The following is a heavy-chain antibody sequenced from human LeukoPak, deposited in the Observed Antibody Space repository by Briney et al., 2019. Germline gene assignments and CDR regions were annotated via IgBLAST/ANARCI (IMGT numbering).Heavy chain of an antibody. J-gene: IGHJ4*02. V-gene: IGHV3-49*04. CDR2: IQSRTYGGAT. D-gene: IGHD2-2*01. CDR3: TASDHLYCSSISCHFDY. Sequence: GGSLRLSCTASGFTFGDYGMSWVRQAPGKGLEWVGFIQSRTYGGATQYAASVKGRFTISRDDSKSIAFLQMNSLKTEDTAVYYCTASDHLYCSSISCHFDYWGQGTLVTVSS. CDR1: GFTFGDYG.